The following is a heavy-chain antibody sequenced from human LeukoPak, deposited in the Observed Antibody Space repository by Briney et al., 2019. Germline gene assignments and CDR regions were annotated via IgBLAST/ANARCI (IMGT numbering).Heavy chain of an antibody. V-gene: IGHV4-34*01. CDR1: GGSFSGYY. J-gene: IGHJ5*02. CDR2: INHSGST. D-gene: IGHD3-10*01. CDR3: ARGRRFHYYYGSGSYRQYNWFDT. Sequence: PSETLSPTCAVYGGSFSGYYWSWIRQPPGKGLEWIGEINHSGSTNYNPSLKSRVTISVDTSKNQFSLKLSSVTAADTAVYYCARGRRFHYYYGSGSYRQYNWFDTRGQGTLVTVSS.